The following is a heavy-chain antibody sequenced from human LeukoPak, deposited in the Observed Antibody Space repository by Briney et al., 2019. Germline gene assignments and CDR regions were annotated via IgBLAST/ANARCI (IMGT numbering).Heavy chain of an antibody. V-gene: IGHV5-10-1*01. Sequence: GESLKISCKGSGYSFTSYWITWVCQMPGKGLEWMGRIDPTDSKTNYSPSFQGHVTISVDKSINTAYLQWSGLKASDTAMYYCARDHYNGLDVWGQGTTVTVSS. CDR1: GYSFTSYW. J-gene: IGHJ6*02. CDR3: ARDHYNGLDV. CDR2: IDPTDSKT. D-gene: IGHD1-14*01.